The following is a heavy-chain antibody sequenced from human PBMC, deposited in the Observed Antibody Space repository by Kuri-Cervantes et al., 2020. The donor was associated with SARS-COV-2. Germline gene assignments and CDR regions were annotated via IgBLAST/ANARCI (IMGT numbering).Heavy chain of an antibody. CDR2: ISYDGSNK. CDR1: GFTFSSYG. CDR3: AKDLGVPAAIEMFYYYYGMDV. V-gene: IGHV3-30*18. Sequence: GESLKISCAASGFTFSSYGMHWVRQAPGKGLEWVAVISYDGSNKYYADSVKGRFTISRDNSKNTPYLQMNSLRAEDTAVYYCAKDLGVPAAIEMFYYYYGMDVWGQGTTVTVSS. J-gene: IGHJ6*02. D-gene: IGHD2-2*01.